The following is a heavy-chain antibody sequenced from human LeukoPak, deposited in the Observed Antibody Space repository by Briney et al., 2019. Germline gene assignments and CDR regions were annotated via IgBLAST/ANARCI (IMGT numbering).Heavy chain of an antibody. D-gene: IGHD3-10*01. Sequence: SVKVSCKASGGTFSSYAISWVRQAPGQGLEWMGGIIPIFGTANYAQKFQGRVTITTDESTSTAYMELSSLRSEDTAVYFCARRYDSGSYHLPHWGQGTLVTVSS. CDR3: ARRYDSGSYHLPH. J-gene: IGHJ4*02. CDR1: GGTFSSYA. CDR2: IIPIFGTA. V-gene: IGHV1-69*05.